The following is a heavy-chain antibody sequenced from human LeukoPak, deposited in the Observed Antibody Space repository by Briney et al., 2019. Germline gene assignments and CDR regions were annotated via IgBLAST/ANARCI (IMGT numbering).Heavy chain of an antibody. CDR2: ISSGTSTI. CDR1: GFTFSDYY. D-gene: IGHD2-15*01. V-gene: IGHV3-11*01. CDR3: ARPYCSGTSCYSDGMDV. Sequence: PGGSLRLSCAASGFTFSDYYMSWIRQAPGKGLEWVSYISSGTSTIHYADSVRGRFTISRDNAKNSLYLQMNSLGAEDTAVYYCARPYCSGTSCYSDGMDVWGQGTTVTVSS. J-gene: IGHJ6*02.